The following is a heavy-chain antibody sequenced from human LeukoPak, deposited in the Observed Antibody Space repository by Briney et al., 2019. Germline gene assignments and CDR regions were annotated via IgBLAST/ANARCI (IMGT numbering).Heavy chain of an antibody. D-gene: IGHD3-16*02. J-gene: IGHJ3*02. Sequence: SETLSLTCTVSGGSISSYYWSWIRQPPGKGLEWIGYIYYSGSTNYNPSLKSRVTISVDTSKNQFSLKLSSVTAADTAVYYCATRGVWGSYRQDAFDIWGQGTMVTVSS. CDR3: ATRGVWGSYRQDAFDI. CDR1: GGSISSYY. V-gene: IGHV4-59*01. CDR2: IYYSGST.